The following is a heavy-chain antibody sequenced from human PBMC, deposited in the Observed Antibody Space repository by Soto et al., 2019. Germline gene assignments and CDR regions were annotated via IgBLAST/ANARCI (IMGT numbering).Heavy chain of an antibody. Sequence: VGSLRLSCAASGFTFSSYGMHWVRQAPGKGLEWVAVISYDGSNKYYADSVKGRFTISRDNSKNTLYLQMNSLRAEDTAVYYCAKGGWELPLMAYYYYYGMDVWGQGTTVTVSS. CDR2: ISYDGSNK. CDR3: AKGGWELPLMAYYYYYGMDV. D-gene: IGHD1-26*01. V-gene: IGHV3-30*18. J-gene: IGHJ6*02. CDR1: GFTFSSYG.